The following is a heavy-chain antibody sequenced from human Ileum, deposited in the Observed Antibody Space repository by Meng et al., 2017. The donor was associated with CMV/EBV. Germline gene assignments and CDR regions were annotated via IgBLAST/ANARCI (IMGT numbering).Heavy chain of an antibody. Sequence: QSQQWGEGLLNPTQSLSLTCAVSGEPLNGLVCSWIRQPPGRGLEWIGEVNNRGRTNYNPSLKSRLTISIDTSKRQLSLMVTSVTAADSAIYYCASGRLQFTPSALQHWGPGTLVTVSS. J-gene: IGHJ1*01. CDR1: GEPLNGLV. D-gene: IGHD5-24*01. CDR2: VNNRGRT. V-gene: IGHV4-34*02. CDR3: ASGRLQFTPSALQH.